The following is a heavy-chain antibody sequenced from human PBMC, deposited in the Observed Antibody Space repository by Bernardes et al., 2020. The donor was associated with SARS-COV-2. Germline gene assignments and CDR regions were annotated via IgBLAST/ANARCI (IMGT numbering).Heavy chain of an antibody. CDR3: ARTRTTISTTGIPVDY. J-gene: IGHJ4*02. V-gene: IGHV1-2*02. CDR1: GYTFTGYF. Sequence: ASVKVSCKASGYTFTGYFIHWVRQAPGQRLEWMGWITPTTGGTNYIQKFQGRVTMTRDTSITTAYMELSRLGSDDTAIYYCARTRTTISTTGIPVDYWGQGTLVTVSS. D-gene: IGHD2-21*02. CDR2: ITPTTGGT.